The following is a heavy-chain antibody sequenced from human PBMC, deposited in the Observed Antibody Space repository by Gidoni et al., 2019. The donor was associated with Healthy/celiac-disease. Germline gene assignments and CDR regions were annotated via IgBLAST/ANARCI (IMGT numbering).Heavy chain of an antibody. CDR1: GFTFSSYS. CDR2: ISSSSSYI. D-gene: IGHD5-12*01. J-gene: IGHJ4*02. V-gene: IGHV3-21*01. Sequence: EVQLVESGGGLVKPGGSLRLSCAASGFTFSSYSMNWVRQAPGKGLEWVSSISSSSSYIYYADSVKGRFTISRDNAKNSLYLQMNSLRAEDTAVYYCARDGWLPKIFDYWGQGTLVTVSS. CDR3: ARDGWLPKIFDY.